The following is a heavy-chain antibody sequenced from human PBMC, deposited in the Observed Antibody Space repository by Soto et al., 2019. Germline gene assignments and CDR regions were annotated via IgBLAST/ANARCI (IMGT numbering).Heavy chain of an antibody. V-gene: IGHV3-23*01. Sequence: GGSLRLSCEVSGFTFSNYAMAWVRQAPGKGLEYVSSITGNGGYTYYALSVKGRFTISRDNSKDTLYLEMNSLRAEDTAIYFCAKEPSTGSADFWGQGTLVTVSS. CDR1: GFTFSNYA. J-gene: IGHJ4*02. CDR3: AKEPSTGSADF. CDR2: ITGNGGYT. D-gene: IGHD3-9*01.